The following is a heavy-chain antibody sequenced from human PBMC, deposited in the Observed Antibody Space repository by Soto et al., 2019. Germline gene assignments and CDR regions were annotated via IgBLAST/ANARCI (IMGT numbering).Heavy chain of an antibody. CDR2: ISAYNRNT. V-gene: IGHV1-18*01. J-gene: IGHJ4*02. Sequence: QVQLVQSGAEVKKPGASVKDSCKASGYTFTSYGLSWVRQTPGQGLEWMGWISAYNRNTNYAQKLQGRVTMTTDTSTSTAYMELRILRSDDTAVYYCARVMASAANFDYWGQGTLVTFSS. D-gene: IGHD6-13*01. CDR1: GYTFTSYG. CDR3: ARVMASAANFDY.